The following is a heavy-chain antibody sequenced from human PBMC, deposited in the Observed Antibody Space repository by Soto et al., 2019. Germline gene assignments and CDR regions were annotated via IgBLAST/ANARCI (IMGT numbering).Heavy chain of an antibody. D-gene: IGHD6-13*01. J-gene: IGHJ1*01. CDR1: GFTVSSNY. CDR2: IYSGGST. CDR3: ARQGYSSSWYEYFQH. V-gene: IGHV3-66*04. Sequence: GGSLRLSCAASGFTVSSNYMSWVRQAPGKGLEWVSVIYSGGSTYYADAVKGRFTISRDNSKNKLYLQMNSLRAEDTVVYYCARQGYSSSWYEYFQHWGQGTLVTVSS.